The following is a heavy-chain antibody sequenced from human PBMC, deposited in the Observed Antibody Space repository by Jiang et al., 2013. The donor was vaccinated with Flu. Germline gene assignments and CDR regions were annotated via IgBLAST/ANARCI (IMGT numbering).Heavy chain of an antibody. CDR1: GYSFTNYW. CDR3: ARLGGIHLWSSYYFDY. J-gene: IGHJ4*02. D-gene: IGHD5-18*01. V-gene: IGHV5-51*03. CDR2: IYPGDSDT. Sequence: GAEVKKPGEFLKISCKGSGYSFTNYWIGWVRQMPGKGLEWMGIIYPGDSDTKYSPSFQGQVTISADKSISTAYLQWSSLKASDTAMYYCARLGGIHLWSSYYFDYWGQGTLVTVSS.